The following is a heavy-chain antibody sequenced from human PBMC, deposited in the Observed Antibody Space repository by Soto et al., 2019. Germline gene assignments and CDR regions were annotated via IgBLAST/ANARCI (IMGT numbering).Heavy chain of an antibody. Sequence: VRQSTGQDLEWIGIINPNGGSTNYAQNFKGRLTVTRDTSTATVYMDLSALTSDDTAMYYCARGLGLGDCWGQGTLVSVSS. D-gene: IGHD3-9*01. CDR2: INPNGGST. V-gene: IGHV1-46*01. J-gene: IGHJ4*02. CDR3: ARGLGLGDC.